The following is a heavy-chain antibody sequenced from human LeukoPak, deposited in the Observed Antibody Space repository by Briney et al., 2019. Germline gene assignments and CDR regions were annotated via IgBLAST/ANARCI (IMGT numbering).Heavy chain of an antibody. V-gene: IGHV4-4*07. Sequence: SETLSLTCTVSGDTISGFSWSWIRQPAGKGLEWIWRIYSSGGTNYSPPLRSRVTMSVDTKNQFSLKVNSVAAADAAVYYCARDRAGFFDDWGQGTLVTVSS. CDR1: GDTISGFS. CDR3: ARDRAGFFDD. J-gene: IGHJ4*02. CDR2: IYSSGGT. D-gene: IGHD6-13*01.